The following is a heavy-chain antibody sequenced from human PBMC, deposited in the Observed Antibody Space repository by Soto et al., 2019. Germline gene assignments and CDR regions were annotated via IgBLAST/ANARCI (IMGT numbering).Heavy chain of an antibody. CDR2: ISYDGSNK. J-gene: IGHJ6*02. D-gene: IGHD6-6*01. V-gene: IGHV3-30*18. Sequence: GESLKISCAASGFTFSSYGMHWVRQAPGKGLEWVAVISYDGSNKYYADSVKGRFTISRDNSKNTLYLQMNSLRAEDTAVYYCAKLEYSSSPGYYGMDVWGQGTTVTVSS. CDR3: AKLEYSSSPGYYGMDV. CDR1: GFTFSSYG.